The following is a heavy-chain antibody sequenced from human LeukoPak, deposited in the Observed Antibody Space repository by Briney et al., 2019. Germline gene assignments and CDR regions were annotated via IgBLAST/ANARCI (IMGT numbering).Heavy chain of an antibody. V-gene: IGHV4-34*01. CDR2: NNRSGST. J-gene: IGHJ5*02. CDR3: ARGLIYYYVSGSYYTGTWFDP. CDR1: GGSFSGYY. Sequence: SETLSLSCAVYGGSFSGYYWSWIRQPPGKGLEWLGENNRSGSTNYNPSLKSRVTISVDTSKNPFSLKLNSVTAADTAVYYCARGLIYYYVSGSYYTGTWFDPWGQGTLVTVSS. D-gene: IGHD3-10*01.